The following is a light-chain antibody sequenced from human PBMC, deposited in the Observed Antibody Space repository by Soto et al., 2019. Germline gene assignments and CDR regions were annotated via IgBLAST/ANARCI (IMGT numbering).Light chain of an antibody. CDR3: AAWDDSLNGPV. CDR2: SNN. V-gene: IGLV1-44*01. Sequence: QSVLTQPPSASGTPGQRVTISCSGSSSNIGRNTVNWYQQPPGTAPKLLIYSNNQRPSGVPDRFSGSKSGTSASLAISGLQSEDEADYYCAAWDDSLNGPVFGTGTKVTVL. J-gene: IGLJ1*01. CDR1: SSNIGRNT.